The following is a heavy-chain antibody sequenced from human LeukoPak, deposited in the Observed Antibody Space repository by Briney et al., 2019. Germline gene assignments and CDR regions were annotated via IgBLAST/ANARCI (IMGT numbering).Heavy chain of an antibody. CDR2: INPNNGGT. V-gene: IGHV1-2*02. CDR1: GYTFTGYS. Sequence: GASVKVSCKASGYTFTGYSMHWVRQAPGQGLEWMGWINPNNGGTNYAQKFQGRVTMTRDTSISTAYMELSRLRSDDTAVYYCARDLVVGGTRYFDSWGQGTLVTVSS. J-gene: IGHJ4*02. CDR3: ARDLVVGGTRYFDS. D-gene: IGHD1-26*01.